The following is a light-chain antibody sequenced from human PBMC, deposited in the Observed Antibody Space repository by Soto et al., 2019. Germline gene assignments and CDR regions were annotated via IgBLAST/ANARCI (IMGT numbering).Light chain of an antibody. CDR1: SSNIGTNT. Sequence: QSVVTQPPSASGTPGQRVTISCSGSSSNIGTNTINWYQQLPGAAPKLLIYKSNRRPSGVPDRFSGSKSGTSASLAISGLQSEDEADYYCAAWDDSLDGWVFGGGTKLTVL. V-gene: IGLV1-44*01. J-gene: IGLJ3*02. CDR3: AAWDDSLDGWV. CDR2: KSN.